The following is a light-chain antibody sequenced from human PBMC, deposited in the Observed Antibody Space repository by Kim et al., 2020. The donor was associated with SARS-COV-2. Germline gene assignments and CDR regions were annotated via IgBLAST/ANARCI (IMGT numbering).Light chain of an antibody. CDR2: AAS. V-gene: IGKV1-39*01. J-gene: IGKJ2*01. CDR3: QHSDSSPDT. Sequence: DIQMTQSPSSLSASIGDRVTITCRASQTISNHLNWYQQKPGKAPKILIYAASILQSGVPSRFSGRGSATDFTLTINSLQPEDFATYYCQHSDSSPDTFGQGTKLEI. CDR1: QTISNH.